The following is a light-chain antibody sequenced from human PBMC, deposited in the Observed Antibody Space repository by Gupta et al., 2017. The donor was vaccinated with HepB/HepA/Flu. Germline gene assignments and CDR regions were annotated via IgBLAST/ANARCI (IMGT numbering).Light chain of an antibody. Sequence: EIVLSLTPHSLAVSLGDSATITCKSSQSVLYRSSDKNYLGWYQQKPGEPPTLHIYWSSTRESGVPARCSSSSSGTDFTITIISRQAEDEAVYYCQQYDRPPLTFGGGTKVEI. CDR2: WSS. CDR3: QQYDRPPLT. V-gene: IGKV4-1*01. J-gene: IGKJ4*01. CDR1: QSVLYRSSDKNY.